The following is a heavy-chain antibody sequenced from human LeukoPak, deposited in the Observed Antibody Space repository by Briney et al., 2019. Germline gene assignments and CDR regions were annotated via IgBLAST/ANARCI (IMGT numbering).Heavy chain of an antibody. J-gene: IGHJ6*04. Sequence: SETLSLTCTVSGVSVSSGSYDWPWLRQPPGKGLEWIGYIYYSGCTNYNPSLKSRVIISVDTSKTQFSPKLSSVTAADTAVYYCARAIRMVRGVIPFYYGMDVWGEGTTVTVSS. CDR2: IYYSGCT. D-gene: IGHD3-10*01. CDR3: ARAIRMVRGVIPFYYGMDV. CDR1: GVSVSSGSYD. V-gene: IGHV4-61*01.